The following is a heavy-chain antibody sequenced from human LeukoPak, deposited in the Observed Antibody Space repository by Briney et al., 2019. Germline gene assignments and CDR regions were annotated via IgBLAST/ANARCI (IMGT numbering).Heavy chain of an antibody. V-gene: IGHV3-64*02. CDR1: GFAFSKEV. Sequence: GGSLRLSCVGSGFAFSKEVMHWVRQAPGKGLDFVSTITDNGDRTFSADSVKGRFTISRDKSKGTLFLQMGSLRVEDTAIYYCVRDYRGTYSFDYWGQGTLVTVSS. CDR2: ITDNGDRT. CDR3: VRDYRGTYSFDY. J-gene: IGHJ4*02. D-gene: IGHD1-26*01.